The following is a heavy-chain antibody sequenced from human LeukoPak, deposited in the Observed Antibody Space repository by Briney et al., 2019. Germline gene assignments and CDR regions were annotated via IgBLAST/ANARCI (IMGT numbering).Heavy chain of an antibody. CDR1: GDTFRTVG. CDR2: IIPIFGGP. Sequence: GASVKVSCKTSGDTFRTVGISWVRQAPGQGLEWMGGIIPIFGGPTYAQNFQGRVIITADESTRTVYMELRSLRSDGTAVFYCARGLGEVPFDYWGQGTLVTVSS. J-gene: IGHJ4*02. V-gene: IGHV1-69*01. CDR3: ARGLGEVPFDY. D-gene: IGHD3-16*01.